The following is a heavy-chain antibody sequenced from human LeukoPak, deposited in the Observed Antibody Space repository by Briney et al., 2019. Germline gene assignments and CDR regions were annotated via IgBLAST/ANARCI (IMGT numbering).Heavy chain of an antibody. V-gene: IGHV3-7*01. D-gene: IGHD1-1*01. CDR2: IKQDGSEK. J-gene: IGHJ5*02. Sequence: GGSLRLSCIVSGFTFSSYWMSWVRQAPGKGLEWVANIKQDGSEKYYVDSVKGRFTVSRDNAKNSLYLQMNSLRAEDTAVYYCARDPLRSLDWFDPWGQGTLVTVSS. CDR1: GFTFSSYW. CDR3: ARDPLRSLDWFDP.